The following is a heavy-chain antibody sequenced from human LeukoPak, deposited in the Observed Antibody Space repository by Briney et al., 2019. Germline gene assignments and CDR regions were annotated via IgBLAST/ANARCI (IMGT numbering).Heavy chain of an antibody. CDR3: AKGVLWFGESHDALDI. Sequence: PGGSLRLSCAASGFTFNDYAMHWVRQAPGKGLEWVSGISWNSGSIGYADSVKGRFTISRDNAKNSLYLQMNSLRAEDMALYYCAKGVLWFGESHDALDIWGQGTMVTVSS. CDR2: ISWNSGSI. D-gene: IGHD3-10*01. CDR1: GFTFNDYA. V-gene: IGHV3-9*03. J-gene: IGHJ3*02.